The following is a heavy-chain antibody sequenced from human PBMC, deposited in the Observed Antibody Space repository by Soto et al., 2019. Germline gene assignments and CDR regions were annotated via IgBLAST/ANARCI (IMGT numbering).Heavy chain of an antibody. CDR1: GGYINSSSYY. V-gene: IGHV4-39*01. D-gene: IGHD3-3*01. CDR3: ATTTYDFWSGYYSNYYYYYGMDV. Sequence: PSETLSLTCTVSGGYINSSSYYWGWIRQPPGKGREGIGSIYYSGSTYYNPSLKSRVTISVDTSKNQFSLKLGSVTAADTAVYYCATTTYDFWSGYYSNYYYYYGMDVWGQVTTVAVSS. J-gene: IGHJ6*02. CDR2: IYYSGST.